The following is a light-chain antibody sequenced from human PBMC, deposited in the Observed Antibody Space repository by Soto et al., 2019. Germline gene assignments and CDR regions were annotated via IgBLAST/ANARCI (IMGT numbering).Light chain of an antibody. V-gene: IGLV1-44*01. CDR1: NSNIGSNN. J-gene: IGLJ3*02. CDR3: AAWDGSLNCWV. CDR2: NND. Sequence: QSVLTQATSASGTPGQRVTISCSGSNSNIGSNNVSWYQQLPGTAPKVLIYNNDQRPSGVPDRLSGSKSGTSASLAIGGLQSEDEADYYCAAWDGSLNCWVFGGGTKLTVL.